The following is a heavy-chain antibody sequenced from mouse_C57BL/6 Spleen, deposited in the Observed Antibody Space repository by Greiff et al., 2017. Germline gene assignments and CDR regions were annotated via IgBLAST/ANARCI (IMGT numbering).Heavy chain of an antibody. Sequence: DVQLQESGPGLVKPSQSLSLTCSVTGYSITSGYYWNWIRQFPGNKLEWMGYISYDGSNNYNPSLKNRISITRDTSKNQFFLKLNSVTTEDTATYYCAKITTVVGPFAYWGQGTLVTVSA. CDR3: AKITTVVGPFAY. J-gene: IGHJ3*01. D-gene: IGHD1-1*01. V-gene: IGHV3-6*01. CDR2: ISYDGSN. CDR1: GYSITSGYY.